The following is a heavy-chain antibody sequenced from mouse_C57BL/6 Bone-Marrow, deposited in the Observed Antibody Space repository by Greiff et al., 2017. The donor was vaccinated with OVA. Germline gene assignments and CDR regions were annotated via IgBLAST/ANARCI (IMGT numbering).Heavy chain of an antibody. Sequence: VQLVESGPGLVQPSQSLSITCTVSGFSLTSYGVHWVRQSPGKGLEWLGVIWRGGSTDYNAAFMSSLSITKYNSKSQIFLKMNSLQADDTAIYYTAKKDDGYYAWCAYWGKGTLVTVSA. J-gene: IGHJ3*01. D-gene: IGHD2-3*01. V-gene: IGHV2-5*01. CDR2: IWRGGST. CDR3: AKKDDGYYAWCAY. CDR1: GFSLTSYG.